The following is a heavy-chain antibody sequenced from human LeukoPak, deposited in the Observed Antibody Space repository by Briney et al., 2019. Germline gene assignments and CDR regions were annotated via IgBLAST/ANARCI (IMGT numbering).Heavy chain of an antibody. J-gene: IGHJ5*02. V-gene: IGHV3-23*01. CDR1: GFTFGSYA. CDR2: ISGSGGST. CDR3: AKSDKHWFDP. Sequence: PGGSLRLSCAASGFTFGSYAMSWVRQAPGKGQEWVSAISGSGGSTYYADSVKGRFTISRDNSKNTLYLQMNSLRAEDTAVYYCAKSDKHWFDPWGQGTLVTVSS.